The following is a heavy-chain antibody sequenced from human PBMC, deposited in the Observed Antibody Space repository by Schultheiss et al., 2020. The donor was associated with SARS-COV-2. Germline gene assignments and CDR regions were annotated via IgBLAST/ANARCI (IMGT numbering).Heavy chain of an antibody. CDR1: GFTFDDYA. D-gene: IGHD6-19*01. Sequence: GGSLRLSFAASGFTFDDYAMHWVRQAPGKGLEWVSGISWNSGSIGYADSVKGRFTISRDNAKNSLYLQMNSLRAEDTALYYCAKAPLPVAGRGYYFDYWGQGTLVTVSS. J-gene: IGHJ4*02. V-gene: IGHV3-9*01. CDR2: ISWNSGSI. CDR3: AKAPLPVAGRGYYFDY.